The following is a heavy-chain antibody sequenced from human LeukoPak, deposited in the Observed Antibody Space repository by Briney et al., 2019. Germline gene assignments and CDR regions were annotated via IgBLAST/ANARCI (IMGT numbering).Heavy chain of an antibody. CDR3: ARQGVPAPYYYYMDV. V-gene: IGHV3-64*01. J-gene: IGHJ6*03. CDR2: ISSNGGST. D-gene: IGHD3-16*01. CDR1: GFTFSSYA. Sequence: PGGSLRLSCAASGFTFSSYAIHWVRQAPGKGLEYVSAISSNGGSTYYANSVKGRFTISRDNSKNTLYLQMGSLRAEDMAVYYCARQGVPAPYYYYMDVWGKGTTVTVSS.